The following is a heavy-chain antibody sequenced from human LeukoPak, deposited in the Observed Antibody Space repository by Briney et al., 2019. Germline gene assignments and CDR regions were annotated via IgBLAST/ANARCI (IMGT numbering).Heavy chain of an antibody. CDR3: AKDIFWSGYLATDAFDI. J-gene: IGHJ3*02. D-gene: IGHD3-3*01. Sequence: GGSLRLSCAVSGFTVSGNYMSWVRQAPGKGLEWVSAISGSGGSTYYADSVKGRLTISRDNSKNTLYLQMNSLRAEDTAVYYCAKDIFWSGYLATDAFDIWGQGTMVTVSS. CDR1: GFTVSGNY. V-gene: IGHV3-23*01. CDR2: ISGSGGST.